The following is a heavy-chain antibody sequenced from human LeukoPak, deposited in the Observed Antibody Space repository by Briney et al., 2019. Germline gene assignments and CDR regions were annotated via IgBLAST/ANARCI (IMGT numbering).Heavy chain of an antibody. D-gene: IGHD2-2*01. V-gene: IGHV4-59*01. CDR2: IYYSGST. Sequence: PSETLSLTCTVSGGSISSYYWSWIRQPPGKGLEWIGYIYYSGSTNYNPSLKSRVTISVDTSKHQFSLKLSSVTAADTAVYYCARVYCSSTSCYLGWFDPWGQGTLVTVSS. J-gene: IGHJ5*02. CDR3: ARVYCSSTSCYLGWFDP. CDR1: GGSISSYY.